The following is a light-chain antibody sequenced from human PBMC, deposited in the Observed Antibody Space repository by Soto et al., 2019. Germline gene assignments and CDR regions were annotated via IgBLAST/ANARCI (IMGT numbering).Light chain of an antibody. CDR2: RAD. J-gene: IGLJ2*01. CDR3: GAWDDIVSGLV. CDR1: SSNIGSNY. Sequence: QSVLTQSASASGTPGQTVTISCSGRSSNIGSNYVYWYHQLPGTAPRLVMYRADKRPSGVSDRFSGSKSGTSASLAISGLRSEDEGDYYCGAWDDIVSGLVFGGGTKLTVL. V-gene: IGLV1-47*01.